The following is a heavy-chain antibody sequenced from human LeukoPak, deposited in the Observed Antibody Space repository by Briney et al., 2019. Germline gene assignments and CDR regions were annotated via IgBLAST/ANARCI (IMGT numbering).Heavy chain of an antibody. CDR3: AGGLRIPNGGWFDP. CDR1: GGSISSGGYC. V-gene: IGHV4-31*03. D-gene: IGHD4-23*01. Sequence: SQTLSLTCTVSGGSISSGGYCWSWIRQHPGKGLEWIGYIYYSGSTYYNPSLKSRVTISVDTSKNQLSLKLSSVTAADTAVYYCAGGLRIPNGGWFDPWGQGTLVTVSS. J-gene: IGHJ5*02. CDR2: IYYSGST.